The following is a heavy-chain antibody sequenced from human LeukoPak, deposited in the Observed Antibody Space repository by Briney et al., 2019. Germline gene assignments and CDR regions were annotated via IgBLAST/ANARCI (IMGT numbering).Heavy chain of an antibody. CDR2: IYTSGST. D-gene: IGHD6-19*01. V-gene: IGHV4-4*07. CDR1: GRSISSYY. Sequence: PSETLSLTCTVSGRSISSYYWSWIRQPAGKGLEWIGRIYTSGSTNYNPSLKSRVTMSVDTSKNQFSLKLSSVTAADTAVYYCARDLLIAVAGTNYFDYWDQGTLVTVSS. CDR3: ARDLLIAVAGTNYFDY. J-gene: IGHJ4*02.